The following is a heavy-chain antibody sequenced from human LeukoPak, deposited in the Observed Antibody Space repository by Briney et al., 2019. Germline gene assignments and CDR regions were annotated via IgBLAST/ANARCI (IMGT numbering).Heavy chain of an antibody. D-gene: IGHD3-10*01. CDR1: GGTISSYY. J-gene: IGHJ6*02. CDR3: ARAAGGVTMIRGIIGYYGMDV. Sequence: SETLSVTCTVSGGTISSYYWSWIRQPPGKGLDWIGYVYYSGTTNYNPSLKSRVTISVDTSKNQFSLKLNSVTAADTAVYYCARAAGGVTMIRGIIGYYGMDVWGQGTTVTVSS. V-gene: IGHV4-59*01. CDR2: VYYSGTT.